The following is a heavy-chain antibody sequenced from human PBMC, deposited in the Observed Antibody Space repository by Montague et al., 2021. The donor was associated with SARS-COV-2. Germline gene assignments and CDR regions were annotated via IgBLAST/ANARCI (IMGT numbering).Heavy chain of an antibody. J-gene: IGHJ6*02. CDR1: GFTFSSYA. V-gene: IGHV3-30-3*01. CDR2: ISYDGSNK. CDR3: ARMIVVGYYGMDV. Sequence: SLRLSCAASGFTFSSYAMHWVRQAPGKGLEWVAVISYDGSNKYYADSVKGRFTISRDNSKNTLYLQMNSLRAEDTAVYYCARMIVVGYYGMDVWGQGTTVTVSS. D-gene: IGHD3-22*01.